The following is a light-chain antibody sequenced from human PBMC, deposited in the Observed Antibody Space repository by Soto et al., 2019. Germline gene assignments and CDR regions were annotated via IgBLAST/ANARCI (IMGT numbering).Light chain of an antibody. CDR1: QSINTW. V-gene: IGKV1-5*01. J-gene: IGKJ1*01. CDR3: YHYNIYGT. CDR2: PDF. Sequence: DLQMTQSPSSLTASVGDRVTVTWRASQSINTWLAWYQQKPGKAPKLLIYPDFSLETGVPSRFSGSGSGTEFTLTISSLQPDDFATYHCYHYNIYGTFGQGTKVDIK.